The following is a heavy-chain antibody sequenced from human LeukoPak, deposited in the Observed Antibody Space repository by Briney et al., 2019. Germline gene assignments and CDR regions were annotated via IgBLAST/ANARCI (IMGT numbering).Heavy chain of an antibody. V-gene: IGHV4-61*05. CDR3: ATSSSSYYYYYYMDV. Sequence: SETLSLTCTVSGGSISSSSYYWGWIRQPPGKGLEWIGYIYYSGSTNYNPSLKSRVTISVDTSKNQFSLKLSSVTAADTAVYYCATSSSSYYYYYYMDVWGKGTTVTVSS. J-gene: IGHJ6*03. CDR1: GGSISSSSYY. CDR2: IYYSGST. D-gene: IGHD6-6*01.